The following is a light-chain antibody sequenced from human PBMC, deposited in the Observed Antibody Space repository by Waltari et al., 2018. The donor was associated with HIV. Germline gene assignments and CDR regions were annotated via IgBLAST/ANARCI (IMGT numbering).Light chain of an antibody. J-gene: IGLJ1*01. Sequence: QSVLTQPPSASGTPGQRVTISCSGSSSHIGSNYVYWYQQLPGTAPKLLIYRNNQRPSGGPHRFSGANSCTSAALAIIGRRSEDEADYYCSAWGDSLRGVYVFGTGTKVTVL. CDR3: SAWGDSLRGVYV. V-gene: IGLV1-47*01. CDR1: SSHIGSNY. CDR2: RNN.